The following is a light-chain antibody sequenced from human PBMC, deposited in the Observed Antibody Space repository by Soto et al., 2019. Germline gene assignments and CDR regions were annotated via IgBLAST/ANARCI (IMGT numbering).Light chain of an antibody. J-gene: IGKJ1*01. CDR2: GAS. V-gene: IGKV3-20*01. CDR1: QSVSNNY. Sequence: EIVVTQSPGTLSLSPGERATLSCRASQSVSNNYLAWYQQKPGQAPRLVIFGASNRATGIPDRFSGSGSGTEFTLTISRLEPEDVAVYYCQQYANSPLTFGHGTKVDIK. CDR3: QQYANSPLT.